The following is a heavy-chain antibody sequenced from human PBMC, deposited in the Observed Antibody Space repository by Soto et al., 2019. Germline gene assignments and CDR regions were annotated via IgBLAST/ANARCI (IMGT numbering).Heavy chain of an antibody. V-gene: IGHV3-30*03. CDR1: GFTFSSYG. Sequence: QVQLVESGGGVVQPGRSLRLSCAASGFTFSSYGMHWVRQAPGKGLEWVAVISYDGRNKYYADSVKGRFTISRDNSKNTLYMQTLSLRAEDTAVYSCARGGGFDYLGQGSLVTVSS. D-gene: IGHD2-15*01. CDR2: ISYDGRNK. CDR3: ARGGGFDY. J-gene: IGHJ4*02.